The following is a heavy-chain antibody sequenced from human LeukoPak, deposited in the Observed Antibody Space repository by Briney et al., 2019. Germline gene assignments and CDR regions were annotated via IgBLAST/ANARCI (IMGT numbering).Heavy chain of an antibody. CDR2: IYVTGT. Sequence: SETLSLTYTVSGGSIGTYYWSWIRQSPGKGLEWIGYIYVTGTRYNPYLQSRVTISVDRSRNQFFLKMSSVTAADTAVYYCARHIGGGIEDMDVWGKGTKVIVSS. D-gene: IGHD3-16*02. J-gene: IGHJ6*03. CDR1: GGSIGTYY. V-gene: IGHV4-59*08. CDR3: ARHIGGGIEDMDV.